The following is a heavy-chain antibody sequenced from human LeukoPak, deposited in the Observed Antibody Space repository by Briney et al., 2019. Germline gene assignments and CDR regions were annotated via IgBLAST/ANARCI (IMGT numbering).Heavy chain of an antibody. J-gene: IGHJ3*02. CDR2: MNPNSGNT. D-gene: IGHD2-21*01. Sequence: GASVKVSCKASGYTFTSYDINWVRQATGQGLEWMGWMNPNSGNTGYAQKFQGRVTMTRNTSISTAYMELSSLRSEDTAVYYCARAESAAPYIVVVSPGIDIWGQGTVVTVSS. V-gene: IGHV1-8*01. CDR3: ARAESAAPYIVVVSPGIDI. CDR1: GYTFTSYD.